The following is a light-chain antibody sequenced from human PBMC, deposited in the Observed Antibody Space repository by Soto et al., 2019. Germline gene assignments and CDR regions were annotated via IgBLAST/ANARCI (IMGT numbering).Light chain of an antibody. CDR2: EVA. J-gene: IGLJ1*01. V-gene: IGLV2-8*01. CDR1: SSDVGAYDY. CDR3: SSYGGSNYYV. Sequence: QSALSQPPSASGSPGQPVTISCTGTSSDVGAYDYVSWYQKHPGTAPKLMIYEVAKRPSGVPDRFSGSKPGYTASLTVSGLQAEDEADYYCSSYGGSNYYVFGTGTKVTVL.